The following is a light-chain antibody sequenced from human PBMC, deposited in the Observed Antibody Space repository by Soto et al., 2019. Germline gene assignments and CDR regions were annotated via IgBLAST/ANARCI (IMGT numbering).Light chain of an antibody. CDR3: SSYTSSSTLPYV. Sequence: QSVLTQPTSVSGSPGQSITISCTGTSSDVGGYNYVSWYQQHPGKAPKLMIYDVSNRPSGVSNRFSGSKSGNTASLTISGLQAEDEADYYCSSYTSSSTLPYVFRPGTKVTVL. CDR2: DVS. V-gene: IGLV2-14*01. CDR1: SSDVGGYNY. J-gene: IGLJ1*01.